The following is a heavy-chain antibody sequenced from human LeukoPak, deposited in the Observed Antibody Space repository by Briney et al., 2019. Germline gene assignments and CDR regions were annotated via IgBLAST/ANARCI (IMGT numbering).Heavy chain of an antibody. V-gene: IGHV3-23*01. Sequence: GGSLRLSCAASAFTFSSYAMSWVRQAAGKGLEWVSGISGSGGKTYYADSVKGRFTISRDNSKNTLFLQMNRLRAEDTAVYYCAKDMGSGTPTYFDYWGQGILVTVSS. CDR2: ISGSGGKT. CDR3: AKDMGSGTPTYFDY. D-gene: IGHD1-14*01. J-gene: IGHJ4*02. CDR1: AFTFSSYA.